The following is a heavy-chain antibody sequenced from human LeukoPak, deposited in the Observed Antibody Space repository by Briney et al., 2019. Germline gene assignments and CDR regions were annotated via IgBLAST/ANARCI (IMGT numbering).Heavy chain of an antibody. CDR2: ISYDGSNK. Sequence: GSSLRLSCGASGFTFSSYAMHWVRQAPGKGLEWVAVISYDGSNKYYAESVKGRFTISRDNSKNTLYLEMNSLRAEDTAGYYCARDLGVPSGSACYIWGQQRIVTISS. CDR3: ARDLGVPSGSACYI. CDR1: GFTFSSYA. V-gene: IGHV3-30*01. J-gene: IGHJ3*02. D-gene: IGHD1-26*01.